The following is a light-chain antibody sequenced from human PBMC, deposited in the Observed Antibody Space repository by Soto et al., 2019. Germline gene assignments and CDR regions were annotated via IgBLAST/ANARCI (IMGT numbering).Light chain of an antibody. CDR1: QSVSNQ. V-gene: IGKV3-11*01. CDR3: QQRQYWPPIT. CDR2: AAS. Sequence: EIVLTQSPATLSLSPGDIATLSCRASQSVSNQLAWYQQKPGQAPRLLIYAASSRATGSPDRFSGSGSGTDFTLTISSLEPEDCAIYYCQQRQYWPPITFGQGTRLEIK. J-gene: IGKJ5*01.